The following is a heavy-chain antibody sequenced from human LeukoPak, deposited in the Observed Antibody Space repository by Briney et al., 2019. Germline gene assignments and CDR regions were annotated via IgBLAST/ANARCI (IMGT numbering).Heavy chain of an antibody. CDR1: GFTFSSYW. V-gene: IGHV3-53*01. Sequence: GGSLRLSCAASGFTFSSYWMSWVRQAPGKGLEWVSVIYSGGSTYYADSVKGRFTISRDNSKNTLYLQMNSLRAEDTAVYYCARAPRYDSSGYYYVGYFQHWGQGTLVTVSS. CDR3: ARAPRYDSSGYYYVGYFQH. J-gene: IGHJ1*01. CDR2: IYSGGST. D-gene: IGHD3-22*01.